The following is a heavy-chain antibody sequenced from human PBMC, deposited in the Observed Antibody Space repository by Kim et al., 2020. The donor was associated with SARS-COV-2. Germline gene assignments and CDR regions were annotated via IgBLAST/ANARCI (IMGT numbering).Heavy chain of an antibody. V-gene: IGHV1-8*01. CDR1: GHKFKTYD. CDR2: MNPNSGDS. CDR3: ATYTGHISSAGNNYYYALDP. J-gene: IGHJ6*02. Sequence: ASVKVSCKTSGHKFKTYDSNWVRQAPGQGLEWMGWMNPNSGDSGHAQKFQGRLIMTRDTSISTAFMELSSLRQEDTAVYYCATYTGHISSAGNNYYYALDPWGQGTTVMVSS. D-gene: IGHD6-13*01.